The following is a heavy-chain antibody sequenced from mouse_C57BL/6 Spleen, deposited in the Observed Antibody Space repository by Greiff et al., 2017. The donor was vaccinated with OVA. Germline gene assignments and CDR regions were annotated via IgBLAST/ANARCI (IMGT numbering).Heavy chain of an antibody. CDR1: GYAFSSSW. V-gene: IGHV1-82*01. J-gene: IGHJ4*01. CDR2: IYPGDGDT. CDR3: ARSYYSDARDY. Sequence: VQLQQSGPELVKPGASVKISCKASGYAFSSSWMNWVKQRPGKGLEWIGRIYPGDGDTNYNGKFKGKATLTADKSSSTAYMQLSSLTSEDSAVYFCARSYYSDARDYWGQGTTVTVSS. D-gene: IGHD1-1*01.